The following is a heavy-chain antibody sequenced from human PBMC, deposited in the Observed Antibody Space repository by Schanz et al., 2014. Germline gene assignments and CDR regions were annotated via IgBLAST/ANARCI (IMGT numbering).Heavy chain of an antibody. CDR3: ARAHGNNWYGKVLDY. CDR1: EFTFSSYK. D-gene: IGHD1-1*01. J-gene: IGHJ4*02. CDR2: ISSSGSYI. V-gene: IGHV3-21*01. Sequence: EVQLVESGGGLVKPGGSLRLSCAASEFTFSSYKMNWVRQAPGKGLEWVSSISSSGSYIHYADSVKGRFTISRDNAKNTLYLQMNSLRADDTAVYVCARAHGNNWYGKVLDYWGQGTQVTVSS.